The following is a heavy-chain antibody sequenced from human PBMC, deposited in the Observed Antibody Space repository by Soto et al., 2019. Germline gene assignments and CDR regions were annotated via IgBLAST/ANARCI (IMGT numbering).Heavy chain of an antibody. CDR3: ASTTTYYYYSSGNYYGMDV. CDR1: GYRLNSYW. V-gene: IGHV5-51*01. Sequence: GEPLKMSCWSSGYRLNSYWNGWVRQMPGKGLEWMGINYPGDSDTRYSPSFQGQVTISADKSISNAYLQWSSLKASDTARYYGASTTTYYYYSSGNYYGMDVWGQGTTVTVSS. D-gene: IGHD3-22*01. CDR2: NYPGDSDT. J-gene: IGHJ6*02.